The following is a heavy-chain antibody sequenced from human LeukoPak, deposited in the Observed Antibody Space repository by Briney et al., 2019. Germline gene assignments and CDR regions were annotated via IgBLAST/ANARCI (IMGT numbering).Heavy chain of an antibody. J-gene: IGHJ4*02. CDR2: NVPIFRST. Sequence: ASVKVSCKASGGTFSSYGVSWVRQAPGQGLEWMGGNVPIFRSTTYAQKFRGRVMITADESMTTAYMELSSLRSEDTAVYYCARSQRAGYNVYHFDYWGQGTLVTVSS. CDR3: ARSQRAGYNVYHFDY. CDR1: GGTFSSYG. V-gene: IGHV1-69*13. D-gene: IGHD5-24*01.